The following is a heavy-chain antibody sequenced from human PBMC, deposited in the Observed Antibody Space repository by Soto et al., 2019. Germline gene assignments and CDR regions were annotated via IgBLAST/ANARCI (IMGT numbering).Heavy chain of an antibody. CDR1: GGSFSGYY. CDR2: INHSGST. D-gene: IGHD3-10*01. CDR3: ARRGRRDGYHSGRYFDY. Sequence: HVQLQQWGAGLLKPSETMALTCAVYGGSFSGYYWSWIRQPPGKGLEWIGEINHSGSTNYNPSLNSGVTISVDTSKNQFSLKLSSVTAADTAVYYCARRGRRDGYHSGRYFDYWGQGTLVTVS. J-gene: IGHJ4*02. V-gene: IGHV4-34*01.